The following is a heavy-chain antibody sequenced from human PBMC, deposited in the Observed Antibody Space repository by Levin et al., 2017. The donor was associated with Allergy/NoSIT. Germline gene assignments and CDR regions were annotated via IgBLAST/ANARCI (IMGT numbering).Heavy chain of an antibody. CDR2: ISYDGSNK. CDR1: GFTFSSYA. J-gene: IGHJ4*02. V-gene: IGHV3-30-3*01. D-gene: IGHD3-10*01. Sequence: PGGSLRLSCAASGFTFSSYAMHWVRQAPGKGLEWVAVISYDGSNKYYADSVKGRFTISRDNSKNTLYLQMNSLRAEDTAVYYCARDLWKLWFGEFPNFDYWGQGTLVTVSS. CDR3: ARDLWKLWFGEFPNFDY.